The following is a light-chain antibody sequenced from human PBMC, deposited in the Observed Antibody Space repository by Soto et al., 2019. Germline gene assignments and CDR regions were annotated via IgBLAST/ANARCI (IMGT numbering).Light chain of an antibody. CDR2: GAS. V-gene: IGKV3-20*01. CDR3: QHIDTFRLT. Sequence: EIVLTQSPGTLSLSPGERVTLSCRASQSVSSSYLSWFQQKSGQAPRLLIYGASIRAAGVPDRFSGSESGTDFTLTISRLEPEDFAVYYCQHIDTFRLTFGGGTKVELK. CDR1: QSVSSSY. J-gene: IGKJ4*01.